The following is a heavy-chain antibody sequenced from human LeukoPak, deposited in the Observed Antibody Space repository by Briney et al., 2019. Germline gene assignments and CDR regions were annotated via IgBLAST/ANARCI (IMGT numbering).Heavy chain of an antibody. CDR3: AKDWGQSGYDPIDY. CDR2: ISGGGGST. V-gene: IGHV3-23*01. CDR1: GFIFSSYA. D-gene: IGHD5-12*01. J-gene: IGHJ4*02. Sequence: GGSLRLSCSASGFIFSSYAMSWVRQAPGKGLEWVSAISGGGGSTYYADSVKGRFTISRDNRKNTLNLQMNSLRAEDTAVYYCAKDWGQSGYDPIDYWGQGTLVTVSS.